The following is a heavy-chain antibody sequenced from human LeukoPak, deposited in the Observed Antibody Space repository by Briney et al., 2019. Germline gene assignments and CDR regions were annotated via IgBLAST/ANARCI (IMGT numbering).Heavy chain of an antibody. CDR1: GGSFSGYY. Sequence: SETPSLTCAVYGGSFSGYYWSWIRQPPGKGLEWIGEINHSGSTNYNPSLKSRVTISVDTSKNQFSLKLSSVTAADTAVYYCAREVLRYFDWYHHSGYYWGEGTLVTVSS. CDR2: INHSGST. D-gene: IGHD3-9*01. J-gene: IGHJ4*01. V-gene: IGHV4-34*01. CDR3: AREVLRYFDWYHHSGYY.